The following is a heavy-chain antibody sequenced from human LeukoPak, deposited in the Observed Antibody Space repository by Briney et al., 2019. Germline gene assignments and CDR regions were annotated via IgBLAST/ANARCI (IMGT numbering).Heavy chain of an antibody. CDR3: ARVGSYYDNSGYPY. CDR2: IYGGGDT. Sequence: GGSLRLSCAVSGFTVSSNYMSWVRQAPGKGLEWVSVIYGGGDTYYADSVKGRFTISRDNSKNTLFLQMNSLRVEDTAVYYCARVGSYYDNSGYPYWGQGTLVTVSS. D-gene: IGHD3-22*01. V-gene: IGHV3-53*01. J-gene: IGHJ4*02. CDR1: GFTVSSNY.